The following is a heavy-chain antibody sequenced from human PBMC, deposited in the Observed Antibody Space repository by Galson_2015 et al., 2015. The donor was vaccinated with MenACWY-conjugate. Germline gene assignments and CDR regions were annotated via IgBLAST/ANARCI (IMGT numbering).Heavy chain of an antibody. V-gene: IGHV3-33*01. CDR1: GFTFSSYG. CDR3: ARDYCSSTSCYFDY. Sequence: SLRLSCAASGFTFSSYGMHWVRQAPGKGLEWVAVIWSDGSNKYSADSVKGRFTISRDNSKNTLYLQMNSLRAEDTSVYYRARDYCSSTSCYFDYWGQGTLVTVSS. J-gene: IGHJ4*02. D-gene: IGHD2-2*01. CDR2: IWSDGSNK.